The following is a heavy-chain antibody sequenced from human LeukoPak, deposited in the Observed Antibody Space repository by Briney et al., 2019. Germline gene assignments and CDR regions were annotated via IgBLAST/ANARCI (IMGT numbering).Heavy chain of an antibody. J-gene: IGHJ5*02. CDR2: ISYNGNT. CDR1: GGSISGYF. Sequence: PSETLSLTCSVYGGSISGYFWSWIRQPPGKGLEWIGYISYNGNTNYKSSLKSRVSIAVDTSKNQFSLKLSSVTAADTAVYYCARGERDCSSTSCYGKEFDPWGQGTLVTVSS. V-gene: IGHV4-59*12. CDR3: ARGERDCSSTSCYGKEFDP. D-gene: IGHD2-2*01.